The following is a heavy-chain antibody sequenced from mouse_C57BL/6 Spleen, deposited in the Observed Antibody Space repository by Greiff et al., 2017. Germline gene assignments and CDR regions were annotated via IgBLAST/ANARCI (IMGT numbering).Heavy chain of an antibody. CDR1: GYTFTDYN. J-gene: IGHJ3*01. Sequence: VQLKQSGPELVKPGASVKIPCKASGYTFTDYNMDWVKQSHGKSLEWIGDINPNNGGTIYNQKFKGKATLTVDKSSSTAYMELRSLTSEDTAVYYCARRDYYGNYLFAYWGQGTLVTVSA. D-gene: IGHD2-1*01. V-gene: IGHV1-18*01. CDR2: INPNNGGT. CDR3: ARRDYYGNYLFAY.